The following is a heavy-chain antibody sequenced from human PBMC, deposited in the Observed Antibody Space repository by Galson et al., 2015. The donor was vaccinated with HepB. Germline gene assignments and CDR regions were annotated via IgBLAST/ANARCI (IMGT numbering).Heavy chain of an antibody. D-gene: IGHD4-17*01. V-gene: IGHV1-3*01. CDR3: ARGAYGDYHWFDP. CDR1: GYTFTSYA. J-gene: IGHJ5*02. CDR2: INAGNGNT. Sequence: SVKVSCKASGYTFTSYAMHWVRQAPGQRLEWMGWINAGNGNTKYSQKFQGRVTITRDTSTSTVYMELSSLRSEDTAVYYCARGAYGDYHWFDPWGQGTLVTVSS.